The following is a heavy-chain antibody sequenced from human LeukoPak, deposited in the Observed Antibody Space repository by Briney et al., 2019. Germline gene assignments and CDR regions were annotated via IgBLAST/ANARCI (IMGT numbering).Heavy chain of an antibody. CDR3: ARRGGYSGYARAYFDY. Sequence: GESLKISCKGSGSSFTSYWIGWVRQMPGKGLEWMGIIYPGDSDTRYSPSFQGQVTISADKSISTAYLQWSSLKASDTAMYYCARRGGYSGYARAYFDYWGQGTLVTVSS. CDR1: GSSFTSYW. J-gene: IGHJ4*02. D-gene: IGHD5-12*01. V-gene: IGHV5-51*01. CDR2: IYPGDSDT.